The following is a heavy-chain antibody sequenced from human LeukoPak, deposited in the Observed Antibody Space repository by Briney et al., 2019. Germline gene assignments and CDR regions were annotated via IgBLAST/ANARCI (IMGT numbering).Heavy chain of an antibody. J-gene: IGHJ4*02. CDR1: GYTFTNYG. CDR2: INPYNGNT. Sequence: GASVKVSCKASGYTFTNYGISWVRQAPGQRLEWMGQINPYNGNTNYAQRLQGRVTMTTDTSTSTSYMELRSLTSDDTAVYYCARVTGSSISSRSLLYGGQGTLVTVSS. CDR3: ARVTGSSISSRSLLY. D-gene: IGHD6-13*01. V-gene: IGHV1-18*01.